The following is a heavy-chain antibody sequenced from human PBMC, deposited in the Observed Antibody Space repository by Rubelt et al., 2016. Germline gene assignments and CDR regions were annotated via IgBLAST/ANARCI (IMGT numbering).Heavy chain of an antibody. D-gene: IGHD6-6*01. CDR2: IYYSGST. Sequence: QLQLQESGPGLVKPSETLSLTCTVSGGSISSSSYYWGWISQPPGKGLEWIGSIYYSGSTYYNPSLKSRCTIAVDTSKNQCSRKLSSGTAADTGVYYCASSRLEYNWFDPWGQGTLVTVSS. CDR3: ASSRLEYNWFDP. J-gene: IGHJ5*02. CDR1: GGSISSSSYY. V-gene: IGHV4-39*07.